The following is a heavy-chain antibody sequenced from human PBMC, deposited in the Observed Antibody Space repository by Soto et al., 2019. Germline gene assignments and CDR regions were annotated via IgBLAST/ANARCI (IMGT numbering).Heavy chain of an antibody. D-gene: IGHD3-16*01. Sequence: QVQLVQSGAEGKEPGASVKVSCKASGFTFQNYHMHWVRQAPGQGLEWMGIIHPSGDTTTYAQNFQGRLAMTRDTSTSTAYKELSSLTSEDTAVYYCAKDLWGSWTVDYWGQGTLITVSS. CDR3: AKDLWGSWTVDY. CDR1: GFTFQNYH. CDR2: IHPSGDTT. J-gene: IGHJ4*02. V-gene: IGHV1-46*02.